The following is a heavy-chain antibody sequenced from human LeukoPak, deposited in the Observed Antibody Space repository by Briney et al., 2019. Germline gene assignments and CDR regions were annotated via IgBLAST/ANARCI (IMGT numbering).Heavy chain of an antibody. D-gene: IGHD1-1*01. CDR1: GFTFSSYS. CDR2: ISSSGSTI. J-gene: IGHJ6*02. CDR3: ARDQLEPHYYYYGMDV. V-gene: IGHV3-48*02. Sequence: PGGSLRLSCAASGFTFSSYSMNWVRQAPGKGLEWVSYISSSGSTIYYADSVKGRFTISRDNAKNSLYLQMNSLRDEDTAVYYCARDQLEPHYYYYGMDVWGQGTTVTVSS.